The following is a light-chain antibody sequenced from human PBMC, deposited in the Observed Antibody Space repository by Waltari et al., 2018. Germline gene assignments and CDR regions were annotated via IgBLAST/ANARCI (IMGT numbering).Light chain of an antibody. J-gene: IGLJ3*02. Sequence: QSVLTQPPSASGTPGQRVTISCSGSRSNIGRNYVYWYQQFPGTAPKLLVYRNNERPSGVPDRISGSKSGTSASLAISGLRSEDEADYYCATWDGSLTAWVFGGGTKLTVL. CDR2: RNN. CDR3: ATWDGSLTAWV. CDR1: RSNIGRNY. V-gene: IGLV1-47*01.